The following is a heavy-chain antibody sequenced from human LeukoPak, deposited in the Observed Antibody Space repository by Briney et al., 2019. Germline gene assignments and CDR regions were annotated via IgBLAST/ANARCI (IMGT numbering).Heavy chain of an antibody. Sequence: PGRSLRLSCAASGFTFSSYGMHWVRQAPGKGLEWVAVIWYDGSNKYYADSVKGRFTISRDNSKNTPYLQMNSLRAEDTAVYYCAKEGDYSNYGWFDPWGQGTLVTASS. D-gene: IGHD4-11*01. J-gene: IGHJ5*02. CDR3: AKEGDYSNYGWFDP. CDR1: GFTFSSYG. CDR2: IWYDGSNK. V-gene: IGHV3-33*06.